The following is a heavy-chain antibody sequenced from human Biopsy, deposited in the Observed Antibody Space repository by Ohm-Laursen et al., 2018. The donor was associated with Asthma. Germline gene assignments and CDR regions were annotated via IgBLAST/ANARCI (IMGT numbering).Heavy chain of an antibody. CDR2: IMTVFGTT. V-gene: IGHV1-69*13. J-gene: IGHJ6*02. CDR1: GYSLADLS. D-gene: IGHD6-19*01. Sequence: ASVKVSCKISGYSLADLSMHWVRQAPGQGLEWLGGIMTVFGTTNYAQKFQGRVTITADESTSTAYMEVISLRSEDTAIYYCARCQVGYSSGWSLLLKKIYYSGMDVWGQGTAVTVSS. CDR3: ARCQVGYSSGWSLLLKKIYYSGMDV.